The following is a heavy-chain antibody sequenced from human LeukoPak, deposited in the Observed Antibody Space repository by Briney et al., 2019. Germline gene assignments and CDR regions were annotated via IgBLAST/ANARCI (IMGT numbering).Heavy chain of an antibody. V-gene: IGHV3-66*02. Sequence: GGSLRLSCAASGFTVSSNHMSWVRQAPGKGLEWVSVIYSGGSTYYADSVKGRFTISRDNSKNTLYLQMNSLRAEDTAVYYCARRSSGSYGYWGQGTLVTVSS. CDR1: GFTVSSNH. D-gene: IGHD1-26*01. CDR2: IYSGGST. J-gene: IGHJ4*02. CDR3: ARRSSGSYGY.